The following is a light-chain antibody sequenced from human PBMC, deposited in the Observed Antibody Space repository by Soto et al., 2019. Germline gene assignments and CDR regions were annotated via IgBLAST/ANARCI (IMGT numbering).Light chain of an antibody. Sequence: QSALTQPASVSGSPGQAITISGTGTSNNVGNYNYVSWYQQHPGKAPKLMMYEVSHRPSGISDRFSGSKSGNTASLTISGLQAEDGADYYCSSYGGNTPYVFGTGTKLTVL. V-gene: IGLV2-14*01. CDR1: SNNVGNYNY. J-gene: IGLJ1*01. CDR2: EVS. CDR3: SSYGGNTPYV.